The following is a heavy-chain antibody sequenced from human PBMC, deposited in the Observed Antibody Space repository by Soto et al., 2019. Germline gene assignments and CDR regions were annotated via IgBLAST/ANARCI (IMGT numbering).Heavy chain of an antibody. D-gene: IGHD3-16*02. CDR2: LYLGGNT. Sequence: EVQLVESGGGLIQPGGSLRLSCEASGFNVGDKFINWVRQAPGKGLEWVSVLYLGGNTYYADSVKGRFSISGDNSKNTVNIQMKRLRVEETAVYYGAKDIVRFWDLSVGGFDIWGQGTMVTVSS. J-gene: IGHJ3*02. CDR3: AKDIVRFWDLSVGGFDI. CDR1: GFNVGDKF. V-gene: IGHV3-53*01.